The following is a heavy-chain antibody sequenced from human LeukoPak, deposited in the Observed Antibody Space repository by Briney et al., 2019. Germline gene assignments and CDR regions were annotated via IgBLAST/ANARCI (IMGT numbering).Heavy chain of an antibody. J-gene: IGHJ4*02. D-gene: IGHD1-20*01. CDR1: GYSFTSYW. V-gene: IGHV5-10-1*01. CDR2: IDPGDSYT. CDR3: ARGGQNNWVYFDY. Sequence: GESLKISCKGSGYSFTSYWINWVRQMPGKGLEWMGRIDPGDSYTYYSPSFQGHVTISADRSLSTAYLQWSSLKASDTAMYYCARGGQNNWVYFDYWGQGTLVTVSS.